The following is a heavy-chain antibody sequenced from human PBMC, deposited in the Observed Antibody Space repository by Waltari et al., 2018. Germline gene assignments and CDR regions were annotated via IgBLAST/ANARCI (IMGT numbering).Heavy chain of an antibody. CDR3: VVGAILGSDS. D-gene: IGHD3-3*01. Sequence: QFQLVESGGGVVQPGRSRTLSCAPSGLTFRRYGIHWVRQAPGKGLEWLALISYDAMTEYYADSVKGRFTVTRDNSKDTLYLQMIRLRAEDTAVYFCVVGAILGSDSWGQGTLVTVSS. V-gene: IGHV3-30*03. J-gene: IGHJ4*02. CDR2: ISYDAMTE. CDR1: GLTFRRYG.